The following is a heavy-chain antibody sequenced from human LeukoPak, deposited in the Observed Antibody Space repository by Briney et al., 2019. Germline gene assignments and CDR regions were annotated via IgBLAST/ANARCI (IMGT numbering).Heavy chain of an antibody. Sequence: SETLSLTCTVSDGSISSYYWSRIRQPPGKGLEWIGYIYYSGSTNYNPSLKSRVTISVDTSKNQFSLKLSSVTAADTAVYYCARYDYVWGSYRQWGQGTLVTVSS. CDR3: ARYDYVWGSYRQ. J-gene: IGHJ4*02. V-gene: IGHV4-59*08. CDR1: DGSISSYY. D-gene: IGHD3-16*02. CDR2: IYYSGST.